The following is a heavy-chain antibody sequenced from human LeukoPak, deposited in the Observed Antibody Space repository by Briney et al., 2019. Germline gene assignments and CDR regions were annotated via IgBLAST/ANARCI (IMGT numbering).Heavy chain of an antibody. CDR2: IYYSGSS. CDR3: ARDRTGSSSFDP. CDR1: GGSFSGYY. D-gene: IGHD6-6*01. Sequence: SETLSLTCAVYGGSFSGYYWSWIRQPPGKGLEWIGNIYYSGSSNYNPSLKSRVTISVDTSKNLFSLKLTSVTAADTAVYYCARDRTGSSSFDPWGQGTLVTVSS. V-gene: IGHV4-59*01. J-gene: IGHJ5*02.